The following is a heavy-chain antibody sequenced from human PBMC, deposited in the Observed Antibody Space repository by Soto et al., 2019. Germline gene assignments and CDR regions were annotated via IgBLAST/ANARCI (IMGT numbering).Heavy chain of an antibody. CDR2: FDPEDGET. J-gene: IGHJ2*01. D-gene: IGHD6-19*01. CDR3: ATGYQAVAVHFGWYFEL. CDR1: GYTLTELS. V-gene: IGHV1-24*01. Sequence: GASVKVSCKVSGYTLTELSMHWVRQAPGKGLEWMGGFDPEDGETIYAQKFQGRVTMTEDTSTDTAYMELSSLRSEDTAVYYCATGYQAVAVHFGWYFELWGRGSLVTVSS.